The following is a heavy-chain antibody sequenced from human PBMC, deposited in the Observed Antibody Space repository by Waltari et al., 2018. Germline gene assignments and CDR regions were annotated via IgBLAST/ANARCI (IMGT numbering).Heavy chain of an antibody. CDR3: ARHYGSGSYRYGMDV. D-gene: IGHD3-16*02. J-gene: IGHJ6*02. CDR2: IYHSGST. V-gene: IGHV4-38-2*01. CDR1: GYSISSGYY. Sequence: QVQLQESGPGLVKPSETLSLTCAVSGYSISSGYYWGWIRQPPGKGLEWIGSIYHSGSTYYNPSLKSRVTISVDTSKNQFSLKLSSVTAADTAVYYCARHYGSGSYRYGMDVWGQGTTVTVSS.